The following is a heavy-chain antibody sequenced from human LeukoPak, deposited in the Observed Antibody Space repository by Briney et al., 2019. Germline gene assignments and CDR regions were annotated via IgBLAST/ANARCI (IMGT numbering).Heavy chain of an antibody. CDR1: GGSISSSSYY. D-gene: IGHD2-2*01. J-gene: IGHJ4*02. CDR3: ARDSNYRGIVVVPTATDY. CDR2: IYYSGST. Sequence: SETLSLTCTVSGGSISSSSYYWGWIRQPPGKGLEWIGSIYYSGSTYYNPSLKSRVTISVDTSKNQFSLKLSSVTAADTAVYYCARDSNYRGIVVVPTATDYWGQGTLVTVSS. V-gene: IGHV4-39*07.